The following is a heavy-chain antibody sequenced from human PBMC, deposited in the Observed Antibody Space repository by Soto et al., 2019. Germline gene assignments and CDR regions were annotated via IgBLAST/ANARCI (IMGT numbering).Heavy chain of an antibody. CDR2: ISTYNGNT. V-gene: IGHV1-18*01. D-gene: IGHD3-22*01. Sequence: QVQLVQSGAEVKKPGASVKVSCKASGYTFTTYGMSWVRQAPGQGRDWMGWISTYNGNTKYEERLQGRVTMTTDTTTSTAYMELRSLRSDDTAVYYCARGPTDYYDNSGDYFLDYWGQGTLVTVSS. CDR3: ARGPTDYYDNSGDYFLDY. CDR1: GYTFTTYG. J-gene: IGHJ4*02.